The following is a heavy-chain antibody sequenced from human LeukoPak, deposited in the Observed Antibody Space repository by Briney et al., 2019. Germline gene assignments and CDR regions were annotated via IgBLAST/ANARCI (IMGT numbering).Heavy chain of an antibody. CDR2: ISYDGSNK. V-gene: IGHV3-30-3*01. Sequence: GGSLRLSCAASGFTFSSYAMHWVRQAPGKGLAWVAGISYDGSNKYYADSVKGRFTISRDNSKNTPYLQMNSLRAEDTAVYYCARDGGSGWYVVYYFDYWGQGTLVTVSS. J-gene: IGHJ4*02. CDR3: ARDGGSGWYVVYYFDY. CDR1: GFTFSSYA. D-gene: IGHD6-19*01.